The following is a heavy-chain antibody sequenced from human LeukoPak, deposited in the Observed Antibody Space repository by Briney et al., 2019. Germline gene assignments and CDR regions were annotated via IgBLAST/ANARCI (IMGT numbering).Heavy chain of an antibody. V-gene: IGHV4-61*01. Sequence: PSETLSLTCTVSGVSVSSGSYYWSWIRQPPGKGLEWIGYIYYSGSTNYNPSLKSRVTISVDTSKNQFSLKLSSVTAADTAVYYCARAHSSVDAFDIWGQGTMVTVSS. CDR3: ARAHSSVDAFDI. D-gene: IGHD3-3*01. CDR2: IYYSGST. J-gene: IGHJ3*02. CDR1: GVSVSSGSYY.